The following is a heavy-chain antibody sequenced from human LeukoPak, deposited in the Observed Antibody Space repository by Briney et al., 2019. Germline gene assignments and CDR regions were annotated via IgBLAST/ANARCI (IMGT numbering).Heavy chain of an antibody. V-gene: IGHV4-39*01. CDR2: IYYSGST. CDR3: ARRSDIVLMVYAITYFDL. J-gene: IGHJ2*01. CDR1: GGSISSSSYY. Sequence: PSETLSLTCTVSGGSISSSSYYWGWIRQPPGKGLEWIGSIYYSGSTYYNPSLKSRVTISVDTSKNQFSLKLSSVTAADTAVYYCARRSDIVLMVYAITYFDLWGRGTLVTVSS. D-gene: IGHD2-8*01.